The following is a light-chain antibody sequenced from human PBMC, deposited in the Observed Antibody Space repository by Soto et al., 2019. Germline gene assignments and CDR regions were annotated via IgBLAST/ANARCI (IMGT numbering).Light chain of an antibody. CDR3: QKYNSWLWT. J-gene: IGKJ1*01. V-gene: IGKV3-15*01. CDR2: GAS. CDR1: QSVSSK. Sequence: EIVMTQSPATLSVSPGEGATLSCRASQSVSSKLAWYQQKPGQAPRLLIYGASTKATGIPARFSGSGSGTEFTLIISSLQSEDSEVYYCQKYNSWLWTFGQGTKV.